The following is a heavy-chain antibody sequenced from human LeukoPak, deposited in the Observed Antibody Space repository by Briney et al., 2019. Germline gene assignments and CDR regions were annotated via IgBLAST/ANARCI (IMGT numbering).Heavy chain of an antibody. CDR2: INPNINGT. CDR1: GYSFTDKY. Sequence: ASVKVSCKASGYSFTDKYMHWVRQAPGQGLEWMGWINPNINGTNYAQKFQGRVTMTRDMSTSTVYMELSSLRSEDTAVYYCARTREWEVDLGYFDLWGRGTLVTVSS. D-gene: IGHD1-26*01. J-gene: IGHJ2*01. CDR3: ARTREWEVDLGYFDL. V-gene: IGHV1-2*02.